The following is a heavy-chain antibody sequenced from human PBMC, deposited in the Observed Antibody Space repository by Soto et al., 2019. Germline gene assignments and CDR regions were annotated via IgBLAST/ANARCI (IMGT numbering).Heavy chain of an antibody. D-gene: IGHD3-10*01. CDR1: GYTFTSYG. V-gene: IGHV1-18*01. CDR2: ISAYNGNT. Sequence: GASVKVSCKASGYTFTSYGISWVRQAPGQGLEWMGWISAYNGNTNYAQKLQGRVTMTTDTSTSTAYMELRSLRSDDTAAYYCARVVLLWFGELFKRGAFDIWGQGTMVTVSS. CDR3: ARVVLLWFGELFKRGAFDI. J-gene: IGHJ3*02.